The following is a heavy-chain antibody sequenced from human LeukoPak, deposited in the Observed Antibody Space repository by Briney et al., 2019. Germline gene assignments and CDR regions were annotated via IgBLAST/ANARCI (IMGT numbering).Heavy chain of an antibody. Sequence: ASVKVSCKASGYAFTSYGISWVRQAPGQGLEWMGWISAYNGNTNYAQKLQGRVTMTTDTSTSTAYMELRSLRSDDTAVYYCEREVPYDSSVYYQPFDYWGQGTLVTVSS. D-gene: IGHD3-22*01. V-gene: IGHV1-18*01. CDR2: ISAYNGNT. CDR1: GYAFTSYG. CDR3: EREVPYDSSVYYQPFDY. J-gene: IGHJ4*02.